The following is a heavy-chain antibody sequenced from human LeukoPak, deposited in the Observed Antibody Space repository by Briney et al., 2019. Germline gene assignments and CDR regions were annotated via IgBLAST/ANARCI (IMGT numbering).Heavy chain of an antibody. Sequence: GGSLRLSCAASGFSLTTYGMSWVRQPPGKGLEWVSGIGGYDHSTYYADSLKGRFTISKDTSKNTLYLQMNSLRPGDTAVYFCAKGSHNGYFDYWGQGTLVTVSS. V-gene: IGHV3-23*01. CDR3: AKGSHNGYFDY. J-gene: IGHJ4*02. CDR2: IGGYDHST. CDR1: GFSLTTYG. D-gene: IGHD2-8*01.